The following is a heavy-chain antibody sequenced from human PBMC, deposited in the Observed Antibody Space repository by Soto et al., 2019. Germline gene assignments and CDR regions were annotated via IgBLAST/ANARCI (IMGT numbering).Heavy chain of an antibody. CDR3: VRDGSAYSLAY. D-gene: IGHD2-21*01. CDR2: INSDGSIT. Sequence: EVQLVESGGGLVQPGGSLRLSCAASGLTFSTYWTHWVHQVPGKGLMWVSRINSDGSITDYADSVRGRFTISRDNEENTLHLQMNSLRVEDTAVYFCVRDGSAYSLAYWGQGTLVTVSS. V-gene: IGHV3-74*01. CDR1: GLTFSTYW. J-gene: IGHJ4*02.